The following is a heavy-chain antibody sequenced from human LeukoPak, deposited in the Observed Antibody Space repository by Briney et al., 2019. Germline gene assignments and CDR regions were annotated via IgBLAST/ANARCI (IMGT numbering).Heavy chain of an antibody. CDR1: GFTFSNYG. Sequence: PGGSLRLSCEGSGFTFSNYGMNGVRQAPGKGWEWVSAISSTGGSTYYADSVRGRFIISRDNSKNTLYLQMKSLRAEDTAVYYCAKGGGYEAQYYYYYLDVWGKGTTVTISS. CDR2: ISSTGGST. V-gene: IGHV3-23*01. CDR3: AKGGGYEAQYYYYYLDV. D-gene: IGHD5-12*01. J-gene: IGHJ6*03.